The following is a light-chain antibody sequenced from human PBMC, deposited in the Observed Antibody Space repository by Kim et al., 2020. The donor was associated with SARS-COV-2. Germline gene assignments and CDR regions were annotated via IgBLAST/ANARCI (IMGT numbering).Light chain of an antibody. CDR2: DKN. CDR3: NSRDSSSADHVL. J-gene: IGLJ2*01. Sequence: SYELTQDPAMSVALGQTVRITCQGDSLRAYYATWYQQKSGQAPLLVIYDKNKRPSGIPDRFSGSSSGSTASLTITGAQAEDEADYYCNSRDSSSADHVLFGGGTQLTVL. V-gene: IGLV3-19*01. CDR1: SLRAYY.